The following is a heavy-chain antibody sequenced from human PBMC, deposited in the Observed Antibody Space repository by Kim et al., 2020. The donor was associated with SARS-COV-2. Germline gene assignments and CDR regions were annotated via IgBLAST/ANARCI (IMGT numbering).Heavy chain of an antibody. Sequence: SETLSLTCTVSGGSISSSSYYWGWIRQPPGKGLEWIGSIYYSGSTYYNPSLKSRVTISVDTSKNQFSLKLSSVTAADTAVYYCARRGKNYYDSSGYYQGGWFDPWGQGTLVTVSS. CDR3: ARRGKNYYDSSGYYQGGWFDP. V-gene: IGHV4-39*01. J-gene: IGHJ5*02. CDR2: IYYSGST. D-gene: IGHD3-22*01. CDR1: GGSISSSSYY.